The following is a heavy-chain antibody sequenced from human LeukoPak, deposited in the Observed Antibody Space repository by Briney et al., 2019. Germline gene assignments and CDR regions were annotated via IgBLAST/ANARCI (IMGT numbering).Heavy chain of an antibody. CDR3: ARDSGIAAAGTVMDV. V-gene: IGHV1-18*01. D-gene: IGHD6-13*01. Sequence: ASVTVSCKASGYTFTSYGISWVRQAPGQGLEWMGWISAYNGNTNYAQKLQGRVTMTTDTSTSTAYMELRSLRSDDTAVYYCARDSGIAAAGTVMDVWGKGTTVTVSS. CDR1: GYTFTSYG. J-gene: IGHJ6*04. CDR2: ISAYNGNT.